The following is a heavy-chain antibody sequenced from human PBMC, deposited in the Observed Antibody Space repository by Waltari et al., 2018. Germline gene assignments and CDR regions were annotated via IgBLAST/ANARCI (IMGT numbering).Heavy chain of an antibody. D-gene: IGHD6-25*01. CDR3: ATRSPTDHGGSVYYYGMDV. V-gene: IGHV1-69*13. CDR1: GGTFNSFA. J-gene: IGHJ6*02. Sequence: QLVQSGAEVKKPGSSVIVSCKASGGTFNSFALSWVRQAPGQGLEWMGGMTPRFHAPTDAGKCRGRLTVTADESTSTAYMERNSLRSEDSALYYCATRSPTDHGGSVYYYGMDVWGQGTTVTVSS. CDR2: MTPRFHAP.